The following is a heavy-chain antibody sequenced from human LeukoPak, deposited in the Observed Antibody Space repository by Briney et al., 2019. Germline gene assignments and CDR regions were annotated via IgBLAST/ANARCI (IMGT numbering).Heavy chain of an antibody. CDR1: GFTFNSYA. CDR2: IGGGGGAT. CDR3: AKSQGGYSSGWARLSLPTVFDY. Sequence: GGSLRLSCTASGFTFNSYAMTWVRQASGKGLEWVSGIGGGGGATYYADSVNGRFTISRDDSTSALYLQMNSLRAEDTAVYYCAKSQGGYSSGWARLSLPTVFDYWGQGTLVTVSS. D-gene: IGHD6-19*01. J-gene: IGHJ4*02. V-gene: IGHV3-23*01.